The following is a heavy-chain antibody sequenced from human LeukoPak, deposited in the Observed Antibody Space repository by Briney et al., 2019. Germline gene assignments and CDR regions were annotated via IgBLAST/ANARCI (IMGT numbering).Heavy chain of an antibody. CDR2: IYDSGST. D-gene: IGHD3-10*01. CDR3: ARAGFMVRGVIGPGYYGMDV. V-gene: IGHV4-59*01. Sequence: SETLSLTCTVSGASISSSYWSWIRQPPGKGLEWLGYIYDSGSTNYNPSLKSRVTISVDTSKNQFSMKLSSVTAADKAVYYCARAGFMVRGVIGPGYYGMDVWGKGTTVTVSS. CDR1: GASISSSY. J-gene: IGHJ6*04.